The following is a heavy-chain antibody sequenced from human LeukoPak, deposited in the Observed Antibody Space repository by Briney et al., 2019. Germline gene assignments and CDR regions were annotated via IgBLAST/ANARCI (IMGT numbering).Heavy chain of an antibody. CDR1: GYTFTSYA. Sequence: ASVKVSCKASGYTFTSYAMHWVRQAPGQRLEWMGWINAGNGNTKYSQKFQGRVTITRDTSASTAYMELSSLRSEDTAVYYCARDHSYGSGSYYNPVDYWGQGTLVTVSP. D-gene: IGHD3-10*01. J-gene: IGHJ4*02. V-gene: IGHV1-3*01. CDR3: ARDHSYGSGSYYNPVDY. CDR2: INAGNGNT.